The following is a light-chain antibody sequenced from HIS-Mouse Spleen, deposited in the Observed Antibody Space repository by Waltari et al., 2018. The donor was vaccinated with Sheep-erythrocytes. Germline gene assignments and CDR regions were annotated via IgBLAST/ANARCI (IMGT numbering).Light chain of an antibody. CDR1: KLGEKY. CDR3: QAWDSRIVV. CDR2: QET. J-gene: IGLJ2*01. V-gene: IGLV3-1*01. Sequence: SSELTQPPSVSVSPGQTASITRSGDKLGEKYACWYQQKPGQSPVLVIYQETKRPAGIPERFSGSNSGNTATLTISGTQAMDEADYYCQAWDSRIVVFGGGTKLTVL.